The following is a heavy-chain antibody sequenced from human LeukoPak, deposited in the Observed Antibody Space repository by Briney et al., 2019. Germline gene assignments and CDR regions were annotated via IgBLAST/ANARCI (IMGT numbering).Heavy chain of an antibody. J-gene: IGHJ6*04. CDR3: AELGITMIGGV. D-gene: IGHD3-10*02. CDR1: GFTFTKYW. CDR2: ISSSGSTI. V-gene: IGHV3-48*03. Sequence: GGSLRLSCAASGFTFTKYWMNWVRQAPGKGLEWVSYISSSGSTIYYADSVKGRFTISRDNAKNSLYLQMNSLRAEDTAVYYCAELGITMIGGVWGKGTTVTISS.